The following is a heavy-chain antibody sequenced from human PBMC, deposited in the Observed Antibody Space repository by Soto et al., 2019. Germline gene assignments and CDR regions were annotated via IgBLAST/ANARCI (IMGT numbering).Heavy chain of an antibody. J-gene: IGHJ4*02. V-gene: IGHV4-34*01. D-gene: IGHD6-13*01. Sequence: PSETLSLTCAVYGGSFSGYYWSWIRQPPGKGLEWIGEINHSGSTNYNPSLKSRVTISVDTSKNQFSLKLSSVTAADTAVYYCARAQQPRCKFDYWGQGTLVTVSS. CDR1: GGSFSGYY. CDR3: ARAQQPRCKFDY. CDR2: INHSGST.